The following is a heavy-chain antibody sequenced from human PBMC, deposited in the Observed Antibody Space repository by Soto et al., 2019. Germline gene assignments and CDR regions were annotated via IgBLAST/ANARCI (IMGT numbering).Heavy chain of an antibody. V-gene: IGHV4-31*03. Sequence: PSETLSLTCPVSGGSISSGGYYWSWIRQHPGKGLEWIGYIYYSGSTYYNPSLKSRVTISVDTSKNQFSLKLSSVTAADTAVYYCAIGYSSGYLPTVDYWGQGTLVTVSS. CDR2: IYYSGST. CDR3: AIGYSSGYLPTVDY. CDR1: GGSISSGGYY. J-gene: IGHJ4*02. D-gene: IGHD3-22*01.